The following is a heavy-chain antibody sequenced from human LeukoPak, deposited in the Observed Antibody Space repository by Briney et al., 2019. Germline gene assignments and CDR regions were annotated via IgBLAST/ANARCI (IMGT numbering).Heavy chain of an antibody. V-gene: IGHV4-34*01. J-gene: IGHJ5*02. D-gene: IGHD1-14*01. CDR3: ARWNHGFHWFDP. CDR1: GGSFSGYY. CDR2: INHSGST. Sequence: PSETLSLTCAVYGGSFSGYYWSWIRQPPGKGLEWIGEINHSGSTNYNPSLKSRVTISVDTSKNQFSLKLSSVTPEDTAVYYCARWNHGFHWFDPWGQGTLVTVSS.